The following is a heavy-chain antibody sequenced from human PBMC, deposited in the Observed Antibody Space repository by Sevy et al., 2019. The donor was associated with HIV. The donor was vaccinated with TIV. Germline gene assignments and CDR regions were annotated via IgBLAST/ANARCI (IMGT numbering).Heavy chain of an antibody. Sequence: GGSLRLSCAASGFTFSSYGMHWVRQAPGKGLEWVAFIRYDGNNKYYADSVKGRFTISRDNSKDTLYLQMNSLRPEDTAVYYCAKEYSYGYYFDYLGQGTLVTVSS. D-gene: IGHD5-18*01. CDR3: AKEYSYGYYFDY. J-gene: IGHJ4*02. V-gene: IGHV3-30*02. CDR2: IRYDGNNK. CDR1: GFTFSSYG.